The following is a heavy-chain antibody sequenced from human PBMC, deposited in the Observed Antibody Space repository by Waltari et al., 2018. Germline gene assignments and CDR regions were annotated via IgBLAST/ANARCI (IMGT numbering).Heavy chain of an antibody. D-gene: IGHD2-2*02. J-gene: IGHJ5*02. V-gene: IGHV1-69*12. CDR1: GGTFSSYA. Sequence: QVQLVQSGAEVKKPGSSVKVSCKASGGTFSSYAISWVRQAPGQGLKWMGGIIPSLGTANYAQKFQGRVTITADESTSTAYMELSSLRSEDTAVYYCARDLGYCSSTSCYTWGQGTLVTVSS. CDR2: IIPSLGTA. CDR3: ARDLGYCSSTSCYT.